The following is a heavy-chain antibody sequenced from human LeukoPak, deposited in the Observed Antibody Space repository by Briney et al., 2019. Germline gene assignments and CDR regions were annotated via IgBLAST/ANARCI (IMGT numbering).Heavy chain of an antibody. Sequence: GGSLRLSCEASGSTFSSYAMHWVRQAPGKGLEWVGVISYDGSNKYYADSVKGRFTISRDNSKNTLYLQMNSLRAEDTAVYYCARDPCESSSCYFGFSGSGSFRCYWGQGTLVTVSS. J-gene: IGHJ4*02. V-gene: IGHV3-30-3*01. CDR1: GSTFSSYA. CDR2: ISYDGSNK. CDR3: ARDPCESSSCYFGFSGSGSFRCY. D-gene: IGHD6-13*01.